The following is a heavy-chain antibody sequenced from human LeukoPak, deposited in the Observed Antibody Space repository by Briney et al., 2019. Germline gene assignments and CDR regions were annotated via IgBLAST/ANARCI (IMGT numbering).Heavy chain of an antibody. D-gene: IGHD3-9*01. J-gene: IGHJ4*02. CDR3: ARRNYDILTGPAEFDY. CDR2: IYYSGST. Sequence: PSETLSLTCTVSGGSISSSSYYWGWIRQPPGKGLEWIGSIYYSGSTYYNPSLTSRVTVSVDTSKNQFSLKLSSVTAADTAVYYCARRNYDILTGPAEFDYWGQGTLVTVSS. V-gene: IGHV4-39*01. CDR1: GGSISSSSYY.